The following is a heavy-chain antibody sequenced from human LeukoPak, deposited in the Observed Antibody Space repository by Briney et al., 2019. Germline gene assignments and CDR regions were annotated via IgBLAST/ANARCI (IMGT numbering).Heavy chain of an antibody. V-gene: IGHV4-4*07. CDR3: AREGGPYDLPPPIFDY. J-gene: IGHJ4*02. Sequence: SETLSLTCTVSGGSISSYYWSWIRQPAGKGLEWIGRIYTSGSTNYNPSLKSRVTISVDTSKNQFSLKLSSVTAADTAVYYCAREGGPYDLPPPIFDYWGQGTLVTVSS. CDR2: IYTSGST. CDR1: GGSISSYY. D-gene: IGHD3/OR15-3a*01.